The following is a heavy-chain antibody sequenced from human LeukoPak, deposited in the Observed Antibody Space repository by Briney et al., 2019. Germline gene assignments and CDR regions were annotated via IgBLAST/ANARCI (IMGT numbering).Heavy chain of an antibody. D-gene: IGHD4-4*01. CDR3: ARTTTVTTGKSFDY. V-gene: IGHV4-59*01. CDR1: GGSISSYY. J-gene: IGHJ4*02. Sequence: SETLSLTCTVSGGSISSYYWSWIRQPPGKGLEWIGYIYYSGSTNYNPSLKSRVTISVDTSKNQFSLELSSVTAADTAVYYCARTTTVTTGKSFDYWGQGTLVTVSS. CDR2: IYYSGST.